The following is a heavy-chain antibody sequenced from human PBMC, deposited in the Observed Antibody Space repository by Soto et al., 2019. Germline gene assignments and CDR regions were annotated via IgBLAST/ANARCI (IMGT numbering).Heavy chain of an antibody. Sequence: SETLCLTCTGSCGSIISGGYYWSWIRQHPGKGLEWIGYIYYSGSTYYNPSLKSRVTISVDTSKNQFSLKLSSVTAADTAVYYCARGAWEGFWSGSPYGMDVWGQGTTVTVSS. J-gene: IGHJ6*02. CDR3: ARGAWEGFWSGSPYGMDV. CDR2: IYYSGST. CDR1: CGSIISGGYY. V-gene: IGHV4-31*03. D-gene: IGHD3-3*01.